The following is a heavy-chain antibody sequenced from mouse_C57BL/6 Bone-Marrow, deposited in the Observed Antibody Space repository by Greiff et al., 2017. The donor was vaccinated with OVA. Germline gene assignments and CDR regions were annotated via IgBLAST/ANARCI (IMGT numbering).Heavy chain of an antibody. CDR3: ARGRAMDY. V-gene: IGHV5-17*01. CDR2: ISSGSSTI. J-gene: IGHJ4*01. Sequence: EVKLVESGGGLVKPGGSLKLSCAASGFTFSDYGMHWVRQAPEKGLEWVAYISSGSSTIYSADTVKGRFTISRDNAKNTLFLQMTSLRSEDTAMYYCARGRAMDYWGQGTSVTVSS. CDR1: GFTFSDYG.